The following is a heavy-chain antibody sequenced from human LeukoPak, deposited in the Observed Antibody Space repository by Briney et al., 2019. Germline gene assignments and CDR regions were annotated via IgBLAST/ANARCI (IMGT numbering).Heavy chain of an antibody. D-gene: IGHD3-22*01. CDR1: GFTFSSYS. Sequence: GGSLRLSCAAAGFTFSSYSMNWVRQAPGKGLEWISYISGRTGTMYYADSVQGRFTISRNNAKNSLYLQLNSLRDEDTAVYYCARDRSPYTTSAYYLDYWGQGTLVTVSS. V-gene: IGHV3-48*02. J-gene: IGHJ4*02. CDR3: ARDRSPYTTSAYYLDY. CDR2: ISGRTGTM.